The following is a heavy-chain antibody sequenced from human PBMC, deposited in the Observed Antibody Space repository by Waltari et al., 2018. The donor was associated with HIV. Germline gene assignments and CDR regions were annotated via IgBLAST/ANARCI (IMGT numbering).Heavy chain of an antibody. CDR2: INDGGMT. V-gene: IGHV4-34*02. Sequence: QVQLQQWGAALLKPSETLSLTCAVYGPSFSNNHWTWIRQTPGKGLEWIGEINDGGMTNYNPSLGRRVAMSVDTSKNQFSLKLKSVTAADTAIYYCASYIIVATGTHFDSWGQGTQVTVST. CDR1: GPSFSNNH. CDR3: ASYIIVATGTHFDS. J-gene: IGHJ4*02. D-gene: IGHD3-22*01.